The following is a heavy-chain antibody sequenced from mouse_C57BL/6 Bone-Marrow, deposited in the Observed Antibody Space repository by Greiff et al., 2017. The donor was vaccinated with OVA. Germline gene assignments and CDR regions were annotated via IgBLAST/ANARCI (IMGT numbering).Heavy chain of an antibody. V-gene: IGHV1-19*01. CDR1: GYTFIDYY. Sequence: EVQLQQSGPVLVKPGASVKMSCKASGYTFIDYYMNWVKQSHGKSLEWIGVINPYNGGTSYNQKFKGKATLTVDKSSSTAYMELNSLTSEDSAVYYCAREENYYGSSPYYFDYWGQGTTLTVSS. D-gene: IGHD1-1*01. J-gene: IGHJ2*01. CDR3: AREENYYGSSPYYFDY. CDR2: INPYNGGT.